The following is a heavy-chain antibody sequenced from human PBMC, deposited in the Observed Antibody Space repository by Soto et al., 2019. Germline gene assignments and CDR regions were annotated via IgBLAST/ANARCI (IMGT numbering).Heavy chain of an antibody. J-gene: IGHJ4*02. CDR1: GFTFSSYG. CDR3: AKESAVAGRRAYFDY. CDR2: ISYDGSNK. Sequence: VGSLRLSCAASGFTFSSYGMHWVRHAQGKGLEWVAVISYDGSNKYYADSVKGRCTISRENSTNTLYLQMTSLRAEDTAVYYCAKESAVAGRRAYFDYWGQGTLVTVSS. V-gene: IGHV3-30*18. D-gene: IGHD6-19*01.